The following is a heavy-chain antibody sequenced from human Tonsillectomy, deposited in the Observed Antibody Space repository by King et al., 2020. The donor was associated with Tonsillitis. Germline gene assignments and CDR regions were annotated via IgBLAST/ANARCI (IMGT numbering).Heavy chain of an antibody. Sequence: QLVQSGGGVVQPGGSLRLSCAASGFTFSSYGMHWVRQAPGKGLEGVAFIRYDGSKKYYADSVKGRFTISRDNSKNTLYLQMNSLRAEDTAVYYCAKNMVRGVNYYGMDVWGQGTTVTVSS. D-gene: IGHD3-10*01. CDR3: AKNMVRGVNYYGMDV. V-gene: IGHV3-30*02. CDR2: IRYDGSKK. CDR1: GFTFSSYG. J-gene: IGHJ6*02.